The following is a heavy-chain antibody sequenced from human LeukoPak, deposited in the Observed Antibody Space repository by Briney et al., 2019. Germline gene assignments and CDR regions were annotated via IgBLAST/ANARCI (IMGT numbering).Heavy chain of an antibody. CDR2: ISGSGGST. Sequence: GGSLRLSCAASGFTFSSYAMSWVRQAPGKGLEWVSAISGSGGSTYYADSVKGRFTISRDNSKNTLYLQMNSLRAEDTAVYYCAKDPGDYYDSSGYSHWGQGTLVTVSS. CDR3: AKDPGDYYDSSGYSH. CDR1: GFTFSSYA. V-gene: IGHV3-23*01. D-gene: IGHD3-22*01. J-gene: IGHJ4*02.